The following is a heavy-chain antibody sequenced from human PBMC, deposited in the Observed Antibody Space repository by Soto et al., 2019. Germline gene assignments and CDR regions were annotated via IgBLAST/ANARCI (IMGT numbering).Heavy chain of an antibody. Sequence: GGSLRLSCTASGFTFGDYAMSWFRQAPGKGLEWVGFIRSKAYGGTTEYAASVKGRFTISRDDSKSIAYLQMNSLKTEDTAVYYCTRGAPTYSSSQGGYFDYWGQGTLVTVSS. CDR3: TRGAPTYSSSQGGYFDY. J-gene: IGHJ4*02. V-gene: IGHV3-49*03. D-gene: IGHD6-6*01. CDR2: IRSKAYGGTT. CDR1: GFTFGDYA.